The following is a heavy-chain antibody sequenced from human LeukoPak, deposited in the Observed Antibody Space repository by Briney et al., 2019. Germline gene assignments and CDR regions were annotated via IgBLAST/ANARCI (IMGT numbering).Heavy chain of an antibody. CDR1: GYTFTGYY. J-gene: IGHJ4*02. CDR3: ANLWFGANETDY. Sequence: ASVKVSCKASGYTFTGYYMHWVRQAPGQGLEWMGWINPNSGGTNYAQKFQGRVTMTRDTSISTAYMELSRLRSDDTAVYYCANLWFGANETDYWGQGTLATVSS. CDR2: INPNSGGT. V-gene: IGHV1-2*02. D-gene: IGHD3-10*01.